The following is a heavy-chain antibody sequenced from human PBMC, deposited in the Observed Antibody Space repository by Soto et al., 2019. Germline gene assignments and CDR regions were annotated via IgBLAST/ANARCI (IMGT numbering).Heavy chain of an antibody. Sequence: PGESLKISCKGSGYSFTSYWIGWVRQMPGKGLEWMGIIYPGDSDTRYSPSFQGQVTISADKSISTAYLQWSSLKASDTAMYYCARHDFVHPPNDHYGMDVWGQGTTVSVSS. CDR2: IYPGDSDT. J-gene: IGHJ6*02. CDR1: GYSFTSYW. V-gene: IGHV5-51*01. D-gene: IGHD1-1*01. CDR3: ARHDFVHPPNDHYGMDV.